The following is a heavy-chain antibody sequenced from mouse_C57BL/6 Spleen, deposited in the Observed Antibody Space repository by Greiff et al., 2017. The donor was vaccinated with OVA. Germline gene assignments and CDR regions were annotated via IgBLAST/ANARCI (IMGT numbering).Heavy chain of an antibody. CDR1: GYTFTSYW. D-gene: IGHD1-1*01. CDR3: ARRITTDWYCDV. V-gene: IGHV1-59*01. CDR2: IDPSDSYT. Sequence: QVQLQQPGAELVRPGTSVKLSCKASGYTFTSYWMHWVKQRPGQGLEWIGVIDPSDSYTNYNQKFKGKATLTVDTSSSTAYMQLSSLTSDDSAVYYCARRITTDWYCDVWGTGTTVTVSS. J-gene: IGHJ1*03.